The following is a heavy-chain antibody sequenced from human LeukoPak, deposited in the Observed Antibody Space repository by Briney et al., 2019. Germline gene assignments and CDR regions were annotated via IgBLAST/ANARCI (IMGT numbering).Heavy chain of an antibody. J-gene: IGHJ4*02. Sequence: GGSLRLSCAASGFTFSNYGMHWVRQAPGKGLEGVAFIRYDGSNKYYADSVKGRFTISRDNSKNTLYLLMNSLRAEDAAVYYCASKNAVVASFDYWGQGTLVTVSS. V-gene: IGHV3-30*02. CDR3: ASKNAVVASFDY. CDR1: GFTFSNYG. D-gene: IGHD2-2*01. CDR2: IRYDGSNK.